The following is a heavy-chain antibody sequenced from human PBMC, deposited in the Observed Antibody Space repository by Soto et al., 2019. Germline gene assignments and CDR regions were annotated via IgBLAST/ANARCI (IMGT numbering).Heavy chain of an antibody. J-gene: IGHJ4*02. CDR1: GFTFSSYA. V-gene: IGHV3-23*01. CDR3: AKAGFSSGWSPSYFDY. D-gene: IGHD6-19*01. Sequence: EVQLLESGGGLVQPGRSLRLSCAASGFTFSSYAMNWVRQAPGKGLEWVSAMSGTGGSTYYADSVKGRFTISRDNSKNTLYLQMNSLRVEDTAVFYCAKAGFSSGWSPSYFDYWGQGTLVPVSS. CDR2: MSGTGGST.